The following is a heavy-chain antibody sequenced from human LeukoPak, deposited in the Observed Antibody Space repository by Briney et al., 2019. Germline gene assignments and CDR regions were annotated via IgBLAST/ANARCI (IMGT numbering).Heavy chain of an antibody. Sequence: GGSLRLSCAASGFTVSSNYMSWVRQAPGKGLEWVAVISYDGSTKYYADSVKGRFTISRDNSKNTLYLQMNSLRAEDTAVYYCAKSLVSGSYSVPPLFDYWGQGTLVTVSS. CDR1: GFTVSSNY. CDR3: AKSLVSGSYSVPPLFDY. V-gene: IGHV3-30*18. J-gene: IGHJ4*02. D-gene: IGHD1-26*01. CDR2: ISYDGSTK.